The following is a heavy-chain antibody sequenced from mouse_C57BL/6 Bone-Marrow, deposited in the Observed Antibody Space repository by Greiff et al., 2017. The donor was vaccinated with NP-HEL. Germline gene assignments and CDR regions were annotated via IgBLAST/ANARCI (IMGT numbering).Heavy chain of an antibody. Sequence: EVKLMESGGGLVQSGRSLRLSCATSGFTFSDFYMEWVRQAPGKGLEWIAASRNKANDYTTEYSASVKGRFIVSRDTSQSILYLQMNALRAEDTAIYYCARSIWLRGWYFDVWGTGTTVTVSS. V-gene: IGHV7-1*01. CDR2: SRNKANDYTT. D-gene: IGHD2-2*01. J-gene: IGHJ1*03. CDR1: GFTFSDFY. CDR3: ARSIWLRGWYFDV.